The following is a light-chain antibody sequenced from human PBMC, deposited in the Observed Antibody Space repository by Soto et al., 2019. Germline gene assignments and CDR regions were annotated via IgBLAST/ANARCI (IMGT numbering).Light chain of an antibody. V-gene: IGKV3-15*01. J-gene: IGKJ1*01. CDR1: QSVSSK. Sequence: EVVMTQSPATLSLSPGQRATLSCRASQSVSSKLAWYQQRPGQAPRLLIYSASTRATGIPARFSGSGSGTEFTLTISSLQPEDFATFYCQQSYSSWTFGQGTKVDI. CDR2: SAS. CDR3: QQSYSSWT.